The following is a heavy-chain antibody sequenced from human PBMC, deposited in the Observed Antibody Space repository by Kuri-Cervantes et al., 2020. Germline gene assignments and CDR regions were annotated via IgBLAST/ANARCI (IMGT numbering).Heavy chain of an antibody. CDR1: GFTFDDYA. Sequence: GESLKISCGASGFTFDDYAMHWVRQAPGKGLEWVSLTSWDGGSTYYADSVKGRFIIPRDNSKNSLYLQMNSLRAEDTALYYCAKDIDSSGMVLDYWGQGTLVTVSS. CDR3: AKDIDSSGMVLDY. J-gene: IGHJ4*02. V-gene: IGHV3-43D*03. D-gene: IGHD3-22*01. CDR2: TSWDGGST.